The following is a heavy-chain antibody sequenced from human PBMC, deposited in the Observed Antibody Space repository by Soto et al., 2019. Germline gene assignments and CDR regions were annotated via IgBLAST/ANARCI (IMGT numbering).Heavy chain of an antibody. D-gene: IGHD4-17*01. CDR2: ISAYNGNT. Sequence: QVQLVQSGAEVKKPGASVKVSCKASGYTFTSYGISWVRQAPGQGLEWMGWISAYNGNTNYAQTLQVRVTMNTDTSTLKSYTDLRSLSSDDTAVYYCALGDAYGDGYWGQGTLVTVSS. CDR1: GYTFTSYG. J-gene: IGHJ4*02. V-gene: IGHV1-18*01. CDR3: ALGDAYGDGY.